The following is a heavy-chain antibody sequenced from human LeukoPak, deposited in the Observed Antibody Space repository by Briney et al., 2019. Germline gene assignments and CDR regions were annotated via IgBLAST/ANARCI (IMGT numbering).Heavy chain of an antibody. J-gene: IGHJ4*02. CDR3: ARDRSSSFY. CDR1: GFTFSSFW. D-gene: IGHD6-6*01. Sequence: GGSLRLSCAASGFTFSSFWVTWVRQAPGKGLEWVANIKQDGSEKYYEDSVRGGFTISRDKADSTLYLQMNSLRADDTAMYYCARDRSSSFYWGQGTLVTVSS. V-gene: IGHV3-7*05. CDR2: IKQDGSEK.